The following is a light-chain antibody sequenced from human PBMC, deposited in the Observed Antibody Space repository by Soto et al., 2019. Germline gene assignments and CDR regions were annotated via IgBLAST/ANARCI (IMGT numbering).Light chain of an antibody. CDR2: VNSGGTH. CDR1: SGHTRDA. CDR3: QTWGAGIVV. J-gene: IGLJ2*01. Sequence: QPVLTQSPSASASLGASVKLTCTLSSGHTRDAIAWHQQQPQKGPRYLMKVNSGGTHIKGDGIPDRFSGSSSGAERYLTISSLQSEDEADYYCQTWGAGIVVFGGGTKLTVL. V-gene: IGLV4-69*01.